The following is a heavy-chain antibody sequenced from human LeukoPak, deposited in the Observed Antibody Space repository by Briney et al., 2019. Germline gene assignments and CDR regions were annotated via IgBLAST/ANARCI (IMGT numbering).Heavy chain of an antibody. Sequence: ASVKVSCKASGYTFTSYYMHWVRQAPGQGLEWMGIINPSGGSTSYAQKFQGRVTMTRDMSTSTVYMELSSLRSEDTAVYYCARDCSGGSSDIYYYYYMDVLGKGTTVTVSS. CDR2: INPSGGST. D-gene: IGHD2-15*01. CDR3: ARDCSGGSSDIYYYYYMDV. CDR1: GYTFTSYY. J-gene: IGHJ6*03. V-gene: IGHV1-46*01.